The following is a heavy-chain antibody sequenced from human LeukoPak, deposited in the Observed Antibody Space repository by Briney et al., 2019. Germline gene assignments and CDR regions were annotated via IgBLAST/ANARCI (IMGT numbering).Heavy chain of an antibody. D-gene: IGHD3-3*01. Sequence: SVKVSCKASGGTFSSYAISGVRQAPGQGLEWMGGIIPIFGTANYAQKFQGRVTITADESTSTAYMELSSLRSEDTAVYYCARDLSITIFGPRFYYGMDVWGQGTTVTVSS. CDR2: IIPIFGTA. CDR3: ARDLSITIFGPRFYYGMDV. CDR1: GGTFSSYA. J-gene: IGHJ6*02. V-gene: IGHV1-69*13.